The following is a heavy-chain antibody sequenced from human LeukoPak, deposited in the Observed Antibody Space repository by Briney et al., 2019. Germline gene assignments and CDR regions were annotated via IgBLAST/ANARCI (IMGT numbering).Heavy chain of an antibody. J-gene: IGHJ4*02. V-gene: IGHV3-30*02. Sequence: PGGSLRLSCAASGFTFSSYGMHWVRQAPGKGLEWVAFIRYDGSNKYYADSVKGRFTISRDNSKNTLYLQMNSLRAEDTAVYYCAKGGRWFGELLDIDYWGQGTLVTVSS. CDR2: IRYDGSNK. D-gene: IGHD3-10*01. CDR1: GFTFSSYG. CDR3: AKGGRWFGELLDIDY.